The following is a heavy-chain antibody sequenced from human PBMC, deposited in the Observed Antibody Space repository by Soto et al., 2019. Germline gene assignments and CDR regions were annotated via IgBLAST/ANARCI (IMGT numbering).Heavy chain of an antibody. CDR1: GLTFRSYA. CDR2: FSGSVGST. CDR3: AKDNFPQWLHPAFDY. V-gene: IGHV3-23*01. Sequence: EVQLLESGGGLVQPGGSLRLSCAASGLTFRSYALSWVPRAQGKGLEGVPAFSGSVGSTYYADSVKGRFTISRDNSKNTLYLQMNSLRAEDTAVYYCAKDNFPQWLHPAFDYWGQGTLVTVSS. D-gene: IGHD5-12*01. J-gene: IGHJ4*02.